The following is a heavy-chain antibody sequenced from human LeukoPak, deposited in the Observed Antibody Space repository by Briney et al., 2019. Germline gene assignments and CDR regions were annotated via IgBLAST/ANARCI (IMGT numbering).Heavy chain of an antibody. V-gene: IGHV4-39*07. CDR2: INHSGST. J-gene: IGHJ4*02. CDR3: ARIQVGFDY. D-gene: IGHD1-26*01. Sequence: SETLSLTCTVSGGSISSSSYYWGWIRQPPGKGLEWIGEINHSGSTNYNPSLKSRVTISVDTSKNQFSLKLSSVTAADTAVYYCARIQVGFDYWGQGTLVTVSS. CDR1: GGSISSSSYY.